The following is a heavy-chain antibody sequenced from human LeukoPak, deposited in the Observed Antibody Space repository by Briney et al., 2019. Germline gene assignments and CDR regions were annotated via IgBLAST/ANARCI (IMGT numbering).Heavy chain of an antibody. CDR2: IIPILGIA. D-gene: IGHD6-6*01. J-gene: IGHJ4*02. CDR1: GGTFSSYA. CDR3: ASGPARPPYYFDY. Sequence: SVKVSCKASGGTFSSYAIGWVRQAPGQGLEWMGRIIPILGIANYAQKFQGRVTITADKSTSTAYMELSSLRSEDTAVYYCASGPARPPYYFDYWGQGTLVTVSS. V-gene: IGHV1-69*04.